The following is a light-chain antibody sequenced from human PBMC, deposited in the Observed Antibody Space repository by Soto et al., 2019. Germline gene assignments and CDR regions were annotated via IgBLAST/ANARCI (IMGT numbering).Light chain of an antibody. Sequence: EIVLTQSPATLSLSPGETATLSCRASQSIKGNLIWYQQKTGQAPRRLIYGASTRATGTPARFSGSGSGTEFTLTISSLQSEDFAVYYCQQCYDWPPWTFGQGTKIEI. CDR1: QSIKGN. J-gene: IGKJ1*01. CDR2: GAS. V-gene: IGKV3D-15*01. CDR3: QQCYDWPPWT.